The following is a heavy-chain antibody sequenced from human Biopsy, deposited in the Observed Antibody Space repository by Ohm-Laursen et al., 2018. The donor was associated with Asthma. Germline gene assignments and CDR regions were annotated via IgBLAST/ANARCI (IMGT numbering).Heavy chain of an antibody. D-gene: IGHD6-19*01. CDR3: ARGGYCSGVTCFPFDR. V-gene: IGHV3-23*01. CDR2: ISDGGHST. J-gene: IGHJ4*02. CDR1: GFSFFTYG. Sequence: GSLRLSCAASGFSFFTYGISWVRRAPGKGLEWVAVISDGGHSTNYADSVRGRFTVSRDDSRDTLYLHLNSLTAEDTAVYFCARGGYCSGVTCFPFDRWGQGTRVSVSS.